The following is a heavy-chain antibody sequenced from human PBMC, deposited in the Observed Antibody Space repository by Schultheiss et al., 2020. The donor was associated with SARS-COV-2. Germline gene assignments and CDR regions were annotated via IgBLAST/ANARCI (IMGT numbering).Heavy chain of an antibody. CDR3: AKGIVATLARYYYYGMDV. D-gene: IGHD5-12*01. CDR2: IWYDGSNK. V-gene: IGHV3-30*02. CDR1: GFTFSSYG. J-gene: IGHJ6*02. Sequence: GGSLRLSCAASGFTFSSYGMHWVRQAPGKGLEWVAVIWYDGSNKYYADSVKGRFTISRDNSKNTLYLQMNSLRAEDTAVYYCAKGIVATLARYYYYGMDVWGQGTTVTVSS.